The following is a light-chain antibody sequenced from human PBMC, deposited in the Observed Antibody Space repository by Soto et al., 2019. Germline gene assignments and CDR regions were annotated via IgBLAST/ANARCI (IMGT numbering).Light chain of an antibody. CDR2: GSS. V-gene: IGKV3-20*01. J-gene: IGKJ2*01. CDR3: EQYGSSPPYT. CDR1: QSVSNNY. Sequence: EVVLTQSPGTLSLSPGERATLSCRASQSVSNNYFAWYQQKPGQSPKLLIVGSSDRATGIPDRFSGSGSGTDFTLTISSLEPEDFAVYYCEQYGSSPPYTFGQGTKLEIK.